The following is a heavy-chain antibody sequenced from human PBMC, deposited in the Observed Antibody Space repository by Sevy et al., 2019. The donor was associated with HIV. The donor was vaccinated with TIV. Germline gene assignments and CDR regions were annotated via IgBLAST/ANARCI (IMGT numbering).Heavy chain of an antibody. V-gene: IGHV7-4-1*02. Sequence: ASVKVSCKASGYTFSDYGVIWVRQAPGQGLEWMGWINTKTGDPTYAQGFTGRFVFSLDTLVNPAHLQINSLKADDTAVYYCARRFWMGVRFDHWGQGTQVTVSS. CDR3: ARRFWMGVRFDH. CDR2: INTKTGDP. J-gene: IGHJ5*02. D-gene: IGHD3-3*01. CDR1: GYTFSDYG.